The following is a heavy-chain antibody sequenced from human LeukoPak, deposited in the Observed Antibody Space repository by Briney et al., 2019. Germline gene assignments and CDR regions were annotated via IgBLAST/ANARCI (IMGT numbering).Heavy chain of an antibody. CDR2: INHSGST. V-gene: IGHV4-34*01. J-gene: IGHJ4*02. CDR3: ARVGFSGSGNYYNDRGAFDY. CDR1: GFNFNVYS. Sequence: GSLRLSCAASGFNFNVYSMTWVRQAPGKGLEWIGEINHSGSTNYNPSLKSRVTISVDTSKNQFSLKLSSVTAADTAVYYCARVGFSGSGNYYNDRGAFDYWGQGTLVTVSS. D-gene: IGHD3-10*01.